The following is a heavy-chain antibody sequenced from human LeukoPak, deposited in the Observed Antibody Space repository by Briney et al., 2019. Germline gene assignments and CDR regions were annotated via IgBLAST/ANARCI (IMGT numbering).Heavy chain of an antibody. D-gene: IGHD2-8*02. J-gene: IGHJ4*02. CDR2: INHSGST. Sequence: SETLSLTCAVYGGSFSGYYWSWIRQPPGKGLEWIGEINHSGSTNYNPSLKSRVTISVDTSKNQFSLKLSSVTAADTAMYYCARGRHWYYFDYWGQGTLVTVSS. CDR3: ARGRHWYYFDY. V-gene: IGHV4-34*01. CDR1: GGSFSGYY.